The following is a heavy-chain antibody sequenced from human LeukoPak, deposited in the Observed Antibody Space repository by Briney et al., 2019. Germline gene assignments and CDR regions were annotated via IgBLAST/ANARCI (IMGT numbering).Heavy chain of an antibody. J-gene: IGHJ4*02. Sequence: PSQTLSLTCTVSGDFISSGDYYWSWIRQPPGKGLEWIGYIYYSGSTYYNPSLKSRVTISVDKSKNQFSLKLSSVTAADTAVYHCARQIQLHLFDYWGQGTLVTVSS. CDR3: ARQIQLHLFDY. CDR1: GDFISSGDYY. CDR2: IYYSGST. V-gene: IGHV4-30-4*01. D-gene: IGHD5-18*01.